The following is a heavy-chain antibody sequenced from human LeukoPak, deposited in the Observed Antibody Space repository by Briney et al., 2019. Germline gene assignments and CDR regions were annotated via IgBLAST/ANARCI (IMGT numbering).Heavy chain of an antibody. V-gene: IGHV3-23*01. CDR1: GFTFSSYS. D-gene: IGHD3-10*01. J-gene: IGHJ4*02. Sequence: GGSLRLSCAASGFTFSSYSMNWVRQAPGKGLEWVSAISGSGGSTYYADSVKGRFTISRDNSKNTLYLRMNSLRAEDTAVYYCAREGPGSYYNPLDYWGQGTLVTVSS. CDR3: AREGPGSYYNPLDY. CDR2: ISGSGGST.